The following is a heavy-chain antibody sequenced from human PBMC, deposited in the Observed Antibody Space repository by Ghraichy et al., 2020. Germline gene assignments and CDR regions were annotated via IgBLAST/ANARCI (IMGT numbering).Heavy chain of an antibody. Sequence: GGSLRLSCAASGFTFRVYAMSWVRQAPGKGLEWVSSIDSGGATTHYADSVRGRFTTSRDNSKNTLYLQLNSLRAEDTAVYYCAKGGVGATRRDFDYWGQGTLVTVSS. J-gene: IGHJ4*02. D-gene: IGHD1-26*01. CDR1: GFTFRVYA. CDR2: IDSGGATT. CDR3: AKGGVGATRRDFDY. V-gene: IGHV3-23*01.